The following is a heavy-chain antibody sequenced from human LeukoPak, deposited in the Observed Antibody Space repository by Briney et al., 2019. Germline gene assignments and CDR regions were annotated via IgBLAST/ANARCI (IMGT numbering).Heavy chain of an antibody. CDR2: IKQDGSEK. J-gene: IGHJ4*02. CDR1: GFTFSSYW. D-gene: IGHD3-22*01. Sequence: GGSLRLSCAASGFTFSSYWMSWVRQAAGKGLEWVANIKQDGSEKYYVDSVKGRFTISRDNAKNSLYLQMNSLRAEDTAVYYCARVRYYYDSSGYYFDYWGQGTLVTVSS. V-gene: IGHV3-7*01. CDR3: ARVRYYYDSSGYYFDY.